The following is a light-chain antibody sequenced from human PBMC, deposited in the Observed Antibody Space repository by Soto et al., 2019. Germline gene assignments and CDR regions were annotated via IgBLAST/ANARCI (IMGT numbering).Light chain of an antibody. V-gene: IGKV3-20*01. J-gene: IGKJ1*01. CDR3: QQYLSSPRT. CDR2: GAS. Sequence: EIVLTQSPGTLSLSPGERATLSCRASQSVTSNYLAWYQQKPGQAPRLLIYGASSRATGIPDRFSGSGSGTDFTLTISRLEPEDFAVYFCQQYLSSPRTFGQGTKVDIK. CDR1: QSVTSNY.